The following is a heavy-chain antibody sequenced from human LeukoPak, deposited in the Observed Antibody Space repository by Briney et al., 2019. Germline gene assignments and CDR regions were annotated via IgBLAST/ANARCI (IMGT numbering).Heavy chain of an antibody. Sequence: KPSETLSLTCTVSGGSISSYYWSWIRQPPGKGLEWIGYIYYSGSTNYNPSLKSRVTIPVDTSKNQFSLKLSSVTAADTAVYYCARTQDAFDIWGQGTMVTVSS. CDR1: GGSISSYY. J-gene: IGHJ3*02. CDR3: ARTQDAFDI. V-gene: IGHV4-59*01. CDR2: IYYSGST.